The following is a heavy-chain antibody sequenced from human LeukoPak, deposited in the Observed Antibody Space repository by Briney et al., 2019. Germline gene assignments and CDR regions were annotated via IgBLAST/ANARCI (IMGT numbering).Heavy chain of an antibody. D-gene: IGHD6-25*01. CDR2: ISSSSSYI. CDR1: GFTFSSYS. Sequence: GGSLRLSCAASGFTFSSYSMNWVRQAPGKGLEWVSSISSSSSYIYYADSVKGRFTISRDNAKNSLYLQMNSLRAEDTAVYYCARDSQGASGYYYMDVWGKGTTVTVSS. V-gene: IGHV3-21*01. J-gene: IGHJ6*03. CDR3: ARDSQGASGYYYMDV.